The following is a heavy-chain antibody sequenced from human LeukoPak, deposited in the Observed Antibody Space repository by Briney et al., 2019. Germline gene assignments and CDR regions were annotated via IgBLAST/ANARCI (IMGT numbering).Heavy chain of an antibody. V-gene: IGHV3-74*01. CDR2: INSDGSST. J-gene: IGHJ4*02. CDR3: VRRRRGAGTNYFDY. Sequence: PGGSLRLSCAASGFTFSSYWMHWVRQAPGKGLVWVSRINSDGSSTSYADSVKGRFTISRDNAKNTLYLQMNSLRAEDTAVYYCVRRRRGAGTNYFDYWGQGTLVTVSS. CDR1: GFTFSSYW. D-gene: IGHD6-19*01.